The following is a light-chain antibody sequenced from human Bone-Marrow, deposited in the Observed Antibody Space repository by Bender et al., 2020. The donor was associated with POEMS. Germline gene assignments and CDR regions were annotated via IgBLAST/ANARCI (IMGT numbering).Light chain of an antibody. CDR2: NVS. J-gene: IGLJ1*01. Sequence: QSALAQPASVSGSPGQSITISCTGTSSEFGTYDFVSGYQQYPGQAPKLIIFNVSDRPSGISHRFSGSKSGNTASLTISGLQGEDEADYYCSSYTSRNPLVVFGTGTRVTVL. CDR3: SSYTSRNPLVV. V-gene: IGLV2-14*03. CDR1: SSEFGTYDF.